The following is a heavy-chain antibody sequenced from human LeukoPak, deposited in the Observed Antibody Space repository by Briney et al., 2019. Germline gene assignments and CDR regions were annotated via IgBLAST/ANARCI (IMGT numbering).Heavy chain of an antibody. CDR3: ARGHGSSWTFEY. V-gene: IGHV4-59*01. CDR2: IFYSGST. CDR1: GGSISSYY. D-gene: IGHD6-13*01. Sequence: SETLSLICTVSGGSISSYYWSWVRQPPGKGLEWIGFIFYSGSTNYNPSLQSRVTISLDMSNNQFSLRLTSVTAADTAVYYCARGHGSSWTFEYWGQGPLVTVSS. J-gene: IGHJ4*02.